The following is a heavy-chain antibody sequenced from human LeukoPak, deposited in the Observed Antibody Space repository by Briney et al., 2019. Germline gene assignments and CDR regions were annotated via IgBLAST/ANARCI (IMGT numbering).Heavy chain of an antibody. D-gene: IGHD3-22*01. CDR1: RYTFTSYY. Sequence: EAPVKVSCKASRYTFTSYYMHWVRQAPGQGGEWMGIINPSGGSTSYAQKFQGRVTMTRDMSTSTVYMEPSSLRSEDTAVYYCARGRSPYDSGYYFDYWGQGTLVTVSS. CDR2: INPSGGST. CDR3: ARGRSPYDSGYYFDY. J-gene: IGHJ4*02. V-gene: IGHV1-46*01.